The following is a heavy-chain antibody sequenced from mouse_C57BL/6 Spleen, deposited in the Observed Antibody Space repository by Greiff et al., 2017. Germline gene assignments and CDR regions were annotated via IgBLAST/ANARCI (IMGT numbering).Heavy chain of an antibody. CDR2: IYPGSGNT. CDR1: GYTFTDYY. J-gene: IGHJ2*01. CDR3: ARKKTGLFDY. V-gene: IGHV1-76*01. D-gene: IGHD4-1*01. Sequence: VKLMESGAELVRPGASVKLSCKASGYTFTDYYINWVKQRPGQGLEWIARIYPGSGNTYYNEKFKGKATLTAEKSSSTAYMQLSSLTSEDSAVYFCARKKTGLFDYWGQGTTLTVSS.